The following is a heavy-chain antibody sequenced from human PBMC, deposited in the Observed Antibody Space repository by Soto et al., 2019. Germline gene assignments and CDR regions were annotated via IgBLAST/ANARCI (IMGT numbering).Heavy chain of an antibody. CDR3: ARGHFEGYCSSTSCYRGSNWFDP. CDR2: INHSGST. CDR1: GGSFSGYY. D-gene: IGHD2-2*01. J-gene: IGHJ5*02. Sequence: QVQLQQWGAGLLKPSETLSLTCAVYGGSFSGYYWSWIRQPPGKGLEWIGEINHSGSTNYNPSLKSRVTISVDTSKNQFSLKLSSVTAAGTAVYYCARGHFEGYCSSTSCYRGSNWFDPWGQGTLVTVSS. V-gene: IGHV4-34*01.